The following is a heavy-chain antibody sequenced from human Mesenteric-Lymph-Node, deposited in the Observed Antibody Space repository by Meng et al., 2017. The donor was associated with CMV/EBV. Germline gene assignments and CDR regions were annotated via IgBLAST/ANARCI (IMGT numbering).Heavy chain of an antibody. D-gene: IGHD3-10*01. CDR3: ARDTGILGDDSRSSEIWFDP. CDR1: ISSTSW. CDR2: ISHSGTT. Sequence: ISSTSWRSWLRQSPGKGLEWIGEISHSGTTRYNLSLRSRLTISVDKSKNQFSLKLTSVTAADTAVYYCARDTGILGDDSRSSEIWFDPWGQGTLVTVSS. V-gene: IGHV4-4*02. J-gene: IGHJ5*02.